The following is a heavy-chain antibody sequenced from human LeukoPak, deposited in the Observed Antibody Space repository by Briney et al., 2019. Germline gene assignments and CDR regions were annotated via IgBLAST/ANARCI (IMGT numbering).Heavy chain of an antibody. Sequence: ASVKVSCKASGYTFTSYYMHWVRQAPGQGLEWMGVINPSGGSTTYAQKFQGRVTVTRDTSTSTVYMELSSLRSEDTAVYYCARGTYYDFWSGHWGSSTIDYWGQGTLVTVSS. CDR3: ARGTYYDFWSGHWGSSTIDY. D-gene: IGHD3-3*01. CDR2: INPSGGST. V-gene: IGHV1-46*03. J-gene: IGHJ4*02. CDR1: GYTFTSYY.